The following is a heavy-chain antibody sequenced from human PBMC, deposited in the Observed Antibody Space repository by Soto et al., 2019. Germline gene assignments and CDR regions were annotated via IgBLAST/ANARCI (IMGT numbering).Heavy chain of an antibody. CDR2: ISPYTGNT. D-gene: IGHD3-16*01. J-gene: IGHJ6*02. CDR1: GYIFVNYG. V-gene: IGHV1-18*03. CDR3: VMVDNYVTPTPQDV. Sequence: QVQLVQSGDEVKKPGASVKVSCKASGYIFVNYGIAWVRQAPGQGLEWMGWISPYTGNTHSATKVQGRLTMTTDTSTSTGYVDLGSLTSDDMAVYYCVMVDNYVTPTPQDVWGQGTTVTVSS.